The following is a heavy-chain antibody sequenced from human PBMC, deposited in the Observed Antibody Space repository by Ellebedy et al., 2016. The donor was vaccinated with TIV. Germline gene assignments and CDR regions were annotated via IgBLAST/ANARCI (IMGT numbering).Heavy chain of an antibody. V-gene: IGHV1-46*02. CDR2: INPSGGST. CDR3: ARSADYGGYGDFDY. CDR1: GYTFNSYF. Sequence: ASVTVSCKTSGYTFNSYFLHWVRQASGHGLDWMGIINPSGGSTTLAQKFQGRVTMTRDKSTSTVYMELSSLRSEDTAVYWCARSADYGGYGDFDYWGQGTLVTVSS. J-gene: IGHJ4*02. D-gene: IGHD5-12*01.